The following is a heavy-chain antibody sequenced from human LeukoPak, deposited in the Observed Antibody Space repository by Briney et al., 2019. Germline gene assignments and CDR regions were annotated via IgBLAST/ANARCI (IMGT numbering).Heavy chain of an antibody. CDR2: ISSSSSTI. V-gene: IGHV3-48*01. CDR3: ARDVLGRSYMDV. Sequence: GGSLRLSCAASGFTFSSQNMNWARQARGKGLEWVSYISSSSSTIYYADSVKGRFTISRDNAKNSLYLQMNSLRAEDTAVYYCARDVLGRSYMDVWGKGTTVTVSS. D-gene: IGHD1-26*01. CDR1: GFTFSSQN. J-gene: IGHJ6*03.